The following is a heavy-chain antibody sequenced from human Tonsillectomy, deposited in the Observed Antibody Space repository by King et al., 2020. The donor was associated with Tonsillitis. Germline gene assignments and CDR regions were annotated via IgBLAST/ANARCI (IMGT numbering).Heavy chain of an antibody. CDR2: INSDGSST. D-gene: IGHD4-17*01. V-gene: IGHV3-74*01. Sequence: VQLVESGGGLVQPGGSLRISCAASGFTFSSYWMHWVRQAPGKGLVWVSRINSDGSSTSYADSVKGRFTISRDNAKNTLYLQMNSLRAEDTAVYYCARDLHYGDYFSYYDYGMDVWGQGTTVTVSS. CDR3: ARDLHYGDYFSYYDYGMDV. CDR1: GFTFSSYW. J-gene: IGHJ6*02.